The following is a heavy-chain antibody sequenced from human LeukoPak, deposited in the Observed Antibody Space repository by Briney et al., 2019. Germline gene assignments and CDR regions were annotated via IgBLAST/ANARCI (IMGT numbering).Heavy chain of an antibody. D-gene: IGHD2-15*01. CDR1: GGTFSSYA. Sequence: SVKVSCKASGGTFSSYAISWVRQAPGQGLEWMGGIIPILGTANYAQKFQGRVTITADESTSTAYMELSSLRSEDTAVYYCARVGYCSGGSCPRRNYYYYYMDVWGKGTTVTISS. J-gene: IGHJ6*03. V-gene: IGHV1-69*13. CDR3: ARVGYCSGGSCPRRNYYYYYMDV. CDR2: IIPILGTA.